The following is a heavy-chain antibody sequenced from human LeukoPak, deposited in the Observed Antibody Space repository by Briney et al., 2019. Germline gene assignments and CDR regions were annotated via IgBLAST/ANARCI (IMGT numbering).Heavy chain of an antibody. D-gene: IGHD3-10*01. CDR1: GRTLSDFY. CDR3: VTDRARLFWYFDL. V-gene: IGHV1-24*01. J-gene: IGHJ2*01. Sequence: ASVKVSCKVSGRTLSDFYIHWVRQAPGKGLEYMGGSDPEDGATFHAQNFQGRVTMTEDTSTDTAYMELSSLRSEDTAVYYCVTDRARLFWYFDLWGRGTLVLVSS. CDR2: SDPEDGAT.